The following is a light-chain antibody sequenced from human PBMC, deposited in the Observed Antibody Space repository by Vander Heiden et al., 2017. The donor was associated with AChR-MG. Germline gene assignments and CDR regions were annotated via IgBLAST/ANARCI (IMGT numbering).Light chain of an antibody. Sequence: DIVMTQSPLSLPFTPGEPSSISFSSSQSLLQSNGYNYLDWYQQKPGQSPQLLIYWGSNRASGVPDRFSGSGSGTDFTLKISRVEAEDVGVYYCKQALQTPFTFGPGTKVDIK. V-gene: IGKV2-28*01. CDR3: KQALQTPFT. CDR1: QSLLQSNGYNY. CDR2: WGS. J-gene: IGKJ3*01.